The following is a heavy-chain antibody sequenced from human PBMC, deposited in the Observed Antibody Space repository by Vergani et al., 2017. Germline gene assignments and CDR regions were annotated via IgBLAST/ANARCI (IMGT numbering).Heavy chain of an antibody. D-gene: IGHD3-3*01. CDR1: GFTFSSYW. J-gene: IGHJ3*02. V-gene: IGHV3-74*02. CDR3: ARGVEGTGGAFDI. Sequence: EVQLVESGGGLVKPGGSLRLSCAASGFTFSSYWMHWVRQAPGKGLVWVSRINSDGSSTSYADSVKGRFTISRDNAKKTLYLQMNSLRAEDTAVYYCARGVEGTGGAFDIWGQGTMVTVSS. CDR2: INSDGSST.